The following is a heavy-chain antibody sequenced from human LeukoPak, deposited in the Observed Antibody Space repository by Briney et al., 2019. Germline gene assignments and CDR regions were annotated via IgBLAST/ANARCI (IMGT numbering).Heavy chain of an antibody. CDR3: ARGDIVLMVYALDP. CDR2: INHSGST. Sequence: SETLSLTCTVSGGSISSGSYYWSWIRQPPGKGLEWIGEINHSGSTNYNPSLKSRVTISVDTSKNQFSLKLSSVTAADTAVYYCARGDIVLMVYALDPWGQGTLVTVSS. D-gene: IGHD2-8*01. J-gene: IGHJ5*02. CDR1: GGSISSGSYY. V-gene: IGHV4-39*07.